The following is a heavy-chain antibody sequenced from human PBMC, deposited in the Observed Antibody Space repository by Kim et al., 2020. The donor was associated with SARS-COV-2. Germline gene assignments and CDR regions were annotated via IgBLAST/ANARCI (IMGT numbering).Heavy chain of an antibody. J-gene: IGHJ6*01. Sequence: GGSLRLSCAASGFTFSSYAMHWVRQAPGKGLEWVAVISYDGSNKYYADSVKGRFTISRDNSKNTLYLQMNSLRAEDTAVYYCARAVGITIFGVGWWYYG. D-gene: IGHD3-3*01. CDR2: ISYDGSNK. V-gene: IGHV3-30-3*01. CDR1: GFTFSSYA. CDR3: ARAVGITIFGVGWWYYG.